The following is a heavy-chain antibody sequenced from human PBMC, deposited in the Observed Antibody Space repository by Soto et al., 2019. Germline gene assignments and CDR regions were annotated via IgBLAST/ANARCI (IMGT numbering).Heavy chain of an antibody. V-gene: IGHV4-61*01. D-gene: IGHD4-17*01. CDR2: IYHSGST. J-gene: IGHJ3*02. Sequence: PSETLSLTCTVSGGSISSSSYSWSWIRQPPGKGLEWIGYIYHSGSTNYNPSLKSRVTISVDTSKKQFSLKLSSVTAADTAVYNCARGATVVTGLGFDIWGQGTMVTVSS. CDR1: GGSISSSSYS. CDR3: ARGATVVTGLGFDI.